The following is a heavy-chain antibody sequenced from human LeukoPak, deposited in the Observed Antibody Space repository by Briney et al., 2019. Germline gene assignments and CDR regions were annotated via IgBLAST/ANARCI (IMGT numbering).Heavy chain of an antibody. J-gene: IGHJ4*02. CDR1: GYSISSGYY. D-gene: IGHD3-3*01. V-gene: IGHV4-38-2*01. CDR3: ARNDPRLTIFGVVDY. Sequence: SETLSLTCAVSGYSISSGYYWGWIRQPPGKGLEWIGSIYHSGSTYYNPSLKSRVTISVDTSKNQFSLKLSSVTAADTAVYYCARNDPRLTIFGVVDYWGQGTLVTVSS. CDR2: IYHSGST.